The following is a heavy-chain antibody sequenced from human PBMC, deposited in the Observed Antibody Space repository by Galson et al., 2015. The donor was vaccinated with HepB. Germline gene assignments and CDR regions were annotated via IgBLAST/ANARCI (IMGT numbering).Heavy chain of an antibody. Sequence: SLRLSCAGSGFTFSSYSFAWVRQAPGKGLKWVSYINSDSSTVYYAESVKGRFTISIDRSKNQVSLKLNSVTAADTAFYYCARGPENRGGLFDSWSFDLWGRGTLVTVSS. CDR2: INSDSSTV. V-gene: IGHV3-48*01. J-gene: IGHJ2*01. CDR3: ARGPENRGGLFDSWSFDL. CDR1: GFTFSSYS. D-gene: IGHD3-16*02.